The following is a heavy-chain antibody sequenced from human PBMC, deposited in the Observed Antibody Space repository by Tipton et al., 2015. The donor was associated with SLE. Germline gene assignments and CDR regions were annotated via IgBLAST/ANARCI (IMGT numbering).Heavy chain of an antibody. Sequence: GSLRLSCAASGFTFSNYEMNWVRQAPGKGLEWVSYISTSGSTIYYADSVKGRFTISRDNAKNSLSLQMNSLRSEDTAVYYCARGGQRVVGYMDVWGKGTTVTVSS. J-gene: IGHJ6*03. D-gene: IGHD2-2*01. CDR3: ARGGQRVVGYMDV. V-gene: IGHV3-48*03. CDR1: GFTFSNYE. CDR2: ISTSGSTI.